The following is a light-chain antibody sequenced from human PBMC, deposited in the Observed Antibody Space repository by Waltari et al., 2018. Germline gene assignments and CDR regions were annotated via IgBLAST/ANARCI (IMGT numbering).Light chain of an antibody. CDR3: QQYGTYPWT. CDR2: KIS. CDR1: QIVSHW. V-gene: IGKV1-5*03. Sequence: DIQMPQSPSTLSASVGDRVTITCRPSQIVSHWLAWYQQKPGKAPRLLIYKISNLATGVPSRFSSSGAGTEFTLTISSLQPDDFATYYCQQYGTYPWTFGQGTKVDVK. J-gene: IGKJ1*01.